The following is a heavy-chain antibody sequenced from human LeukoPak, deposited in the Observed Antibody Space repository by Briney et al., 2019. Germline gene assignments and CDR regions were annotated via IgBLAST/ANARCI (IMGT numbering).Heavy chain of an antibody. J-gene: IGHJ4*02. CDR2: IYPGDSDT. V-gene: IGHV5-51*01. D-gene: IGHD3-9*01. Sequence: GESLKISCKGSGYSFTSYWIGWVRQMPGKGLEWMGIIYPGDSDTRYSPSFQGQVTISADKSISTAYLQWSSLKASDTAMYYCARQGLYYDILTGPIGYWGQGTLVTVSS. CDR3: ARQGLYYDILTGPIGY. CDR1: GYSFTSYW.